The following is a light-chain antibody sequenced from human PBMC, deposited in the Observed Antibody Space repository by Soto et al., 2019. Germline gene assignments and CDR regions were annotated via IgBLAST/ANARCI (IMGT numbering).Light chain of an antibody. Sequence: DIQMTQSPSTLSASVGDRVTITCRASQSISSWLAWYQQKPGKAPKLLIYKASSLESGVPSRFSGSGSGTEFTLTLSSLQPDDFATYYCQQYNSHTFGQGTKLEIK. J-gene: IGKJ2*01. CDR2: KAS. V-gene: IGKV1-5*03. CDR3: QQYNSHT. CDR1: QSISSW.